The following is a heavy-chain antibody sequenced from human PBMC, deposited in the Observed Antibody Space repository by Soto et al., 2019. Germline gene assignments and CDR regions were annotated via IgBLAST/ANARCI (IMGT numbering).Heavy chain of an antibody. J-gene: IGHJ6*02. CDR3: ARDVATTHYGMDV. D-gene: IGHD1-7*01. CDR1: GFTFTSYA. V-gene: IGHV3-48*02. CDR2: ISSSSSPI. Sequence: GGSLRLSCAASGFTFTSYAMNWVRQAPGKGLEWVSYISSSSSPIYYADSVKGRFTTSRDNAKNSLYLQMNSLRDEDTAVYYCARDVATTHYGMDVWGQGTTVTVSS.